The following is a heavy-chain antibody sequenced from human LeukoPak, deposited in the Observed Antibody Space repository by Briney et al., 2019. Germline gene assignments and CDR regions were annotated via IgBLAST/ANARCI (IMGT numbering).Heavy chain of an antibody. CDR3: ARDGIAAAGSHYYYMDV. D-gene: IGHD6-13*01. J-gene: IGHJ6*03. CDR2: IYYSGST. CDR1: GGSISSYY. V-gene: IGHV4-59*01. Sequence: SETLSLTXTVSGGSISSYYWSWIRQPPGKGLEWIRYIYYSGSTNYNPSLKSRVTISVDTSKSQFSLKLSSVTAADTAVYYCARDGIAAAGSHYYYMDVWGKGTTVTVSS.